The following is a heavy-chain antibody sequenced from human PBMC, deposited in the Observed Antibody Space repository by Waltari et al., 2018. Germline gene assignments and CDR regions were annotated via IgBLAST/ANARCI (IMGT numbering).Heavy chain of an antibody. CDR2: VYYTGRT. V-gene: IGHV4-59*01. CDR3: ARLRREYDYDGMDV. J-gene: IGHJ6*02. CDR1: GSSISLYS. Sequence: QVQLQESGPGLVKPSETLSLTCSVSGSSISLYSWNWIRQSPGKGLEWIGNVYYTGRTNYNPSLKSRVIISVDTSKSQFSLMLRSVTAADTATYYCARLRREYDYDGMDVWGQGTAITVSS.